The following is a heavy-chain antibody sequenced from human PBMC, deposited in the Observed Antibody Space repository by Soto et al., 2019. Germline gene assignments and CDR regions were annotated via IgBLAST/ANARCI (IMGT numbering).Heavy chain of an antibody. CDR2: IYPGDSDT. V-gene: IGHV5-51*01. J-gene: IGHJ6*02. CDR3: ARPGSGSHYGMDV. Sequence: LGESLKISCKGSGYSFTTYWIAWVRQMPGKGLEWMGIIYPGDSDTRYSPAFQGQVTISADKSITTAYLQWSSLKASDTAIYYWARPGSGSHYGMDVWGQGTTVTVSS. D-gene: IGHD3-10*01. CDR1: GYSFTTYW.